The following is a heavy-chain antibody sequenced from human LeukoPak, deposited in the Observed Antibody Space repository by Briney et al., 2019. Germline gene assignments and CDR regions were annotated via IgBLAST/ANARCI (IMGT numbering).Heavy chain of an antibody. D-gene: IGHD2-2*01. CDR2: IYPGDSDT. J-gene: IGHJ4*02. CDR1: GYTFRSYW. V-gene: IGHV5-51*01. CDR3: ARLGYCSRGTCYAFDY. Sequence: GESLKISCKGSGYTFRSYWIGWVRQMPGKGLEWMGIIYPGDSDTRYSPSFQGQVTMSADKSITTAYLQWSSLEASDTAMYYCARLGYCSRGTCYAFDYWGQGTLVTVSS.